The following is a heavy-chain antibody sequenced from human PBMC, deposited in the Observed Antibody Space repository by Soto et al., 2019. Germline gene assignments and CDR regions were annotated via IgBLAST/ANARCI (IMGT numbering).Heavy chain of an antibody. CDR1: GFTFSSYS. J-gene: IGHJ6*02. CDR2: ISGSGGST. D-gene: IGHD2-15*01. Sequence: GGSLRLSCAASGFTFSSYSMNWVRQAPGKGLEWVSAISGSGGSTYYADSVKGRFTISRDNSKNTLYLQMNSLRAEDTAVYYWATPPRTAYCSGGSCVRPYYYYGMDVWGQGTTVTVSS. CDR3: ATPPRTAYCSGGSCVRPYYYYGMDV. V-gene: IGHV3-23*01.